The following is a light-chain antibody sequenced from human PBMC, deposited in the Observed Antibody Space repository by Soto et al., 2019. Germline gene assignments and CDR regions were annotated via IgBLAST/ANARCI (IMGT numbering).Light chain of an antibody. CDR1: ISDVGGYNY. CDR2: EVR. Sequence: QSALTQPASVSGSPGQSITISCTGTISDVGGYNYVSWYQQHPGKAPKLMIYEVRNRPSGVSNRFSGSKSGNTASLTISGLQAEDEADYYCSSYTSGSTFYVFGTGTKLTVL. J-gene: IGLJ1*01. CDR3: SSYTSGSTFYV. V-gene: IGLV2-14*01.